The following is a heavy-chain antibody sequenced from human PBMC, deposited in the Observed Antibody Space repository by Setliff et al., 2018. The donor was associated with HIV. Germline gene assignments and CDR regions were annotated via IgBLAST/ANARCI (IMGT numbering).Heavy chain of an antibody. CDR1: RASFSSYY. Sequence: SETLSLTCAVYRASFSSYYWSWIRQSPGKGLEWIAEMNYSGSTNYNPSLKSRVTMSVDTSKNQFSLNVTSVNAADTAIYYCARLTINTTTVTAHLLWYLDLWGRGTLVTVSS. J-gene: IGHJ2*01. D-gene: IGHD4-17*01. CDR3: ARLTINTTTVTAHLLWYLDL. V-gene: IGHV4-34*01. CDR2: MNYSGST.